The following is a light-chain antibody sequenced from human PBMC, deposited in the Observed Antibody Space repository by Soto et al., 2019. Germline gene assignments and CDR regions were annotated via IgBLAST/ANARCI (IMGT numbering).Light chain of an antibody. CDR2: GAS. CDR3: QQYTSSPALT. V-gene: IGKV3-20*01. CDR1: QSVSSSY. Sequence: EIVLTQSPGTLSLSPGERATLSCRASQSVSSSYLAWYQQKPGQAPRLLIYGASSRATGIPDRFSGSGSGTDFTLTISRLEPEDLAVYYCQQYTSSPALTFGGGTRVDIK. J-gene: IGKJ4*01.